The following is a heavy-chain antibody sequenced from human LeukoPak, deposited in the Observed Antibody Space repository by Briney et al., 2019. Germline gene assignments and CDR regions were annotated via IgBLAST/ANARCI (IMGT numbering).Heavy chain of an antibody. CDR3: ARGLDSSSWYFDY. CDR2: IYYSGST. J-gene: IGHJ4*02. CDR1: GGSISSYY. V-gene: IGHV4-59*01. Sequence: TSETLSLTCTVSGGSISSYYWSWIRQPPGKGLEWIGYIYYSGSTNHNPSLKSRVTISVDTSKNQFSLKLSSVTAADTAVYYCARGLDSSSWYFDYWGQGTLVTVSS. D-gene: IGHD6-13*01.